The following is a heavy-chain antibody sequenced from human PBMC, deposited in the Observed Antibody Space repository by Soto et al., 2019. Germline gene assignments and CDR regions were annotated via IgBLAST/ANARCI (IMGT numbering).Heavy chain of an antibody. Sequence: TGGSLRLSCAASGFTFSSYAMHWVRQAPGKGLEWVAVISYDGSNKYYADSVKGRFTISRDNSKNTLYLQMNSLRAEDTAVYYCARGGSLDYDSSGYSSWYFDLWGRGTLVTVSS. CDR3: ARGGSLDYDSSGYSSWYFDL. V-gene: IGHV3-30-3*01. CDR1: GFTFSSYA. J-gene: IGHJ2*01. D-gene: IGHD3-22*01. CDR2: ISYDGSNK.